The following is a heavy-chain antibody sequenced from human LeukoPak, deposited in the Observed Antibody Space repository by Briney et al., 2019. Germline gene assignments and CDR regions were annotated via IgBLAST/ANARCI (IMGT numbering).Heavy chain of an antibody. CDR1: GGSISSSDYY. CDR3: ARGRLVRGVPFDY. J-gene: IGHJ4*02. CDR2: ISYSGAT. V-gene: IGHV4-39*07. Sequence: SVTLSLTCTVSGGSISSSDYYWGWIRQPPGKELEWIGSISYSGATDHNPSLKSRVTISVDTSKNQFSLKLSSVTAADTAVYYCARGRLVRGVPFDYWGQGTLVTVSS. D-gene: IGHD3-10*01.